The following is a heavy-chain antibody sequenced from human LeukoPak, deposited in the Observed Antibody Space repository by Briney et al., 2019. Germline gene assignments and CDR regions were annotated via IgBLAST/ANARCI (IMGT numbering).Heavy chain of an antibody. CDR3: ATAGDGYTY. Sequence: SETLSLTSTVSGGSISSGGYYWRWIRQHPGKGLEWIGYIYYTGSTYYNPSLKSRVTISGDTSKNQFSQKLRSVTAADTAVYYCATAGDGYTYWGQGTLVTVSS. J-gene: IGHJ4*02. V-gene: IGHV4-31*03. CDR1: GGSISSGGYY. D-gene: IGHD5-12*01. CDR2: IYYTGST.